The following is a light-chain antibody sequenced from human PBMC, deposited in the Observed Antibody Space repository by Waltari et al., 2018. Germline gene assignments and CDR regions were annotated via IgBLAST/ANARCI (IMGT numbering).Light chain of an antibody. CDR3: QQYYSTPLT. CDR2: WAS. V-gene: IGKV4-1*01. Sequence: DFVMTQSPDSLAVSLGERATINCKSSQSVLYSSNNKNYLAWYQQKPGQPPKLLIHWASTRESAVPDRVSGSGSGTDFTLTISSLQAEDVAVYYCQQYYSTPLTFGGGTKVEIK. J-gene: IGKJ4*01. CDR1: QSVLYSSNNKNY.